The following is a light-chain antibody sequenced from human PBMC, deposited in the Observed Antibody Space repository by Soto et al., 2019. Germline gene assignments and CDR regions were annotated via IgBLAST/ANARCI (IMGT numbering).Light chain of an antibody. CDR3: TSYTNSSTLDG. J-gene: IGLJ1*01. V-gene: IGLV2-14*01. Sequence: QSVLTQPASVSGSPGQSITISCTGTSSDVGGYNYVSWYQQHPGKAPKLIIYEVSNRPTGVSNRFSGSKSGHTASLTISGLQSEDEADYFCTSYTNSSTLDGFGTGTKVTVL. CDR1: SSDVGGYNY. CDR2: EVS.